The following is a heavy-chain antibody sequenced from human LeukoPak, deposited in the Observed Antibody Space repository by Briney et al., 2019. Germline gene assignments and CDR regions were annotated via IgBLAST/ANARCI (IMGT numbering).Heavy chain of an antibody. CDR1: GFTFSSYA. Sequence: GGSLRLSCAASGFTFSSYAMSGVRQAPGKGLEWGSAISGSGCSTYYADSVKGRFTISRDNSKNTLYLQMNSLRAEDTAVYYCAKYPVGHIVVVTAMRYFDYWGQGTLVTVSS. V-gene: IGHV3-23*01. D-gene: IGHD2-21*02. CDR2: ISGSGCST. J-gene: IGHJ4*02. CDR3: AKYPVGHIVVVTAMRYFDY.